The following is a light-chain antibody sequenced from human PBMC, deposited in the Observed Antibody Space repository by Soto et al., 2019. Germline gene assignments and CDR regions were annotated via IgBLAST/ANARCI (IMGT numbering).Light chain of an antibody. CDR1: QNINNY. V-gene: IGKV1-33*01. CDR3: QQFDTLIT. Sequence: DIQMTQSPSSLSASVGDRVTITCQASQNINNYLNWYQQKPGRAPKLLIYDASNLEAGVPSRFRGSGSGTDFTFTISSLHPEDVATYYCQQFDTLITFGQGTRLEIK. CDR2: DAS. J-gene: IGKJ5*01.